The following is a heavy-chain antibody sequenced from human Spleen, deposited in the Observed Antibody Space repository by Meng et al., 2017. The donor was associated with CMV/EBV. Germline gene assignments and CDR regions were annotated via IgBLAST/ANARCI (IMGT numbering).Heavy chain of an antibody. V-gene: IGHV4-39*07. CDR1: GGSISSSSYY. Sequence: SETLSLTCTVSGGSISSSSYYWGWIRQPPGKGLEWIGSIYYSGSTYYNPSLKSRVTISVDTSKNQFSLKLSSVTAADTAVYYCARVATSYDFWSDYPTNHFYYFDYWGQGTLVTVSS. D-gene: IGHD3-3*01. CDR2: IYYSGST. J-gene: IGHJ4*02. CDR3: ARVATSYDFWSDYPTNHFYYFDY.